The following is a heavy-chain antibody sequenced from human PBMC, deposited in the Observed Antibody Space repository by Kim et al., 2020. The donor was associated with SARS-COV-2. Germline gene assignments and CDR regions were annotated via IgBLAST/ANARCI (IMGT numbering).Heavy chain of an antibody. CDR2: ISYSGST. Sequence: SETLSLTCTVSGGSISSYYWSWIRQPPGKGLEWIGYISYSGSTNYNPSLKSRVTISVDTSKNQFSLKLSSVTAADTAVYYCARDIGQWPRGAFDIWGQGT. CDR1: GGSISSYY. CDR3: ARDIGQWPRGAFDI. J-gene: IGHJ3*02. D-gene: IGHD6-19*01. V-gene: IGHV4-59*01.